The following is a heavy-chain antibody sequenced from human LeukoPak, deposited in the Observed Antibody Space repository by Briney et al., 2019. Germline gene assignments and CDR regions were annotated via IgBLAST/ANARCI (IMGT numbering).Heavy chain of an antibody. CDR3: RFHAGVGELFEAVYFDY. CDR1: GFTFSNAW. D-gene: IGHD3-10*01. CDR2: IKSKTDGGTT. Sequence: GGSLRLSCAASGFTFSNAWMSWVRQAPGKGLEWVGRIKSKTDGGTTDYAAPVKGRFTISRDDSKNTLYLQMNSLKTEDTAVYYCRFHAGVGELFEAVYFDYWGQGTLVTVSS. V-gene: IGHV3-15*01. J-gene: IGHJ4*02.